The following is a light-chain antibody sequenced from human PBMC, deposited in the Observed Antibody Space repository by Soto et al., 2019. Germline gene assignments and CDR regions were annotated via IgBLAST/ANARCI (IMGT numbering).Light chain of an antibody. CDR1: QSVSSQ. CDR2: DAS. Sequence: EGVLTKSPATLSLYKGERATLSCRASQSVSSQLAWYQQKPGQAPRLFIYDASKRATGVPGRFSGSGSGTDFSLTISSLEPEDFAVYYCQQRSHWPRTFGQGTNVDNK. V-gene: IGKV3-11*01. J-gene: IGKJ1*01. CDR3: QQRSHWPRT.